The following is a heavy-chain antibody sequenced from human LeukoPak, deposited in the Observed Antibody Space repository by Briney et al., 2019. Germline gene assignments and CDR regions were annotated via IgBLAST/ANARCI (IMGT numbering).Heavy chain of an antibody. J-gene: IGHJ5*01. CDR2: INSNSGGT. V-gene: IGHV1-2*06. CDR3: ARAGGTYYYESSGYYYQNWFDS. D-gene: IGHD3-22*01. CDR1: GYRFSDYY. Sequence: ASVRVSCKASGYRFSDYYMHWVRQAPGQGLEWMGRINSNSGGTGFAEKFRGRVTMTRDTSISTAYMELSRLTSDDTAVYYCARAGGTYYYESSGYYYQNWFDSWGQGTLVTVSS.